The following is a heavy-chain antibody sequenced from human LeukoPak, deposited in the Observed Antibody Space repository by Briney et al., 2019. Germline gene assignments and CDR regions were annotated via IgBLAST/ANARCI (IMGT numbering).Heavy chain of an antibody. CDR3: ARDESITWDPPFDY. Sequence: SETLSLTCTVSGGSIGGYYWSWIRQPAGKGLEWIGRMTTSGSSHYNPSLRSRVTISLDTSANKFSLKLSSVTAADTAVYYCARDESITWDPPFDYWGQGTLVTVSS. V-gene: IGHV4-4*07. D-gene: IGHD1-26*01. CDR1: GGSIGGYY. J-gene: IGHJ4*02. CDR2: MTTSGSS.